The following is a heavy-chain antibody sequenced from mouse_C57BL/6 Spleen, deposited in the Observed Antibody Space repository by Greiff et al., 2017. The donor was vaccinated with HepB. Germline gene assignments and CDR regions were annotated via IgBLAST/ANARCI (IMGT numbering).Heavy chain of an antibody. CDR1: GYTFTSYW. J-gene: IGHJ3*01. Sequence: QVQLQQPGAELVMPGASVKLSCKASGYTFTSYWMHWVKQRPGQGLEWIGEIDPSDSYTNYNQKFKGKSTLTVDKSSSTAYMQLSSLASGDSAVYYCARGYGNYLAYWGQGTLVTVSA. D-gene: IGHD2-1*01. CDR2: IDPSDSYT. CDR3: ARGYGNYLAY. V-gene: IGHV1-69*01.